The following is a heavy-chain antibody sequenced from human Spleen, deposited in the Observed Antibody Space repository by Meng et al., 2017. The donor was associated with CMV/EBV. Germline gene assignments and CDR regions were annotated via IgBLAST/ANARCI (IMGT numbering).Heavy chain of an antibody. CDR3: ARHFSPDCSSTRCYYYYGMDV. J-gene: IGHJ6*02. V-gene: IGHV5-51*01. CDR1: GYIFTNYW. CDR2: IYPADSDT. D-gene: IGHD2-2*01. Sequence: GESLKISCKASGYIFTNYWIGWVRQMPGKGLEWMGIIYPADSDTRYSPSFQGQVTISADKSISTAYVQWSSLKASDTAMYYCARHFSPDCSSTRCYYYYGMDVWGQGTTVTVSS.